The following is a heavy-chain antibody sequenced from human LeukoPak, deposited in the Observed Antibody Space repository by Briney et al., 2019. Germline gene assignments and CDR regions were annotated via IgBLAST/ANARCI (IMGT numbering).Heavy chain of an antibody. CDR1: GYSFTSGHY. CDR2: IYHTGSA. D-gene: IGHD2-2*01. CDR3: ARYCTSTTCILRGFDY. V-gene: IGHV4-38-2*01. J-gene: IGHJ4*02. Sequence: PSETLSLTCSVSGYSFTSGHYWGWIRQPPGKGLEWLANIYHTGSAHYNPSLKSRVTISVDTSTNQFSLKLSSVTAADTAVYYCARYCTSTTCILRGFDYWGQGTLVTVSS.